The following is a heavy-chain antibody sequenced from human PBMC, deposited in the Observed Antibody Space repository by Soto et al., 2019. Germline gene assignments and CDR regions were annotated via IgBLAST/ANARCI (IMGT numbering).Heavy chain of an antibody. D-gene: IGHD2-15*01. CDR3: ASDASSSLGYCRGGSCYIKGGSQH. CDR1: GFTFSSYS. CDR2: ISSSSSYI. Sequence: GGSLRLSCAASGFTFSSYSMNWVRQAPGKGLEWVSSISSSSSYIYYADSVKGRFTISRDNAKNSLYLQMNSLRAEDTAVYYCASDASSSLGYCRGGSCYIKGGSQHWGQGTLVNVAS. V-gene: IGHV3-21*01. J-gene: IGHJ1*01.